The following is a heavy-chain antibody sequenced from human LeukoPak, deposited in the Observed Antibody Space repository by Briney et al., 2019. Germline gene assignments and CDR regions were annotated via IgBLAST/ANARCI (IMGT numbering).Heavy chain of an antibody. Sequence: SVKVSCKASGYTFTGYYMHWVRQAPGQGLEWMGWINPNSGGTNYAQKFQGRVTMTRDTSISTAYMELSRLRSDDTAVYYCARISIHGFLLFDGFDGWGQGTQVTVSS. D-gene: IGHD3-10*01. CDR3: ARISIHGFLLFDGFDG. V-gene: IGHV1-2*02. CDR1: GYTFTGYY. CDR2: INPNSGGT. J-gene: IGHJ4*03.